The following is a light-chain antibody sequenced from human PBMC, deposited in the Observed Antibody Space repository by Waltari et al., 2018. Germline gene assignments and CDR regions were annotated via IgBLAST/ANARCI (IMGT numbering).Light chain of an antibody. V-gene: IGKV1-39*01. CDR3: QQSYSIFRT. J-gene: IGKJ1*01. CDR1: QSISSY. CDR2: AAS. Sequence: DIQMTQSPSSLSASVGDRVTITCRASQSISSYLNWYQQKPGKAPKLLIYAASSLQSGVPSRFSGSGSGTDFTLTISSLQPEDFETYYCQQSYSIFRTFGQGTRVEI.